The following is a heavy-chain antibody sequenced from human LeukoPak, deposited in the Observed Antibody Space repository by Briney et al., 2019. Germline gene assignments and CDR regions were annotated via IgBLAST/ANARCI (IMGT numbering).Heavy chain of an antibody. CDR1: GYTFTGYY. J-gene: IGHJ4*02. Sequence: GASVKVSCKASGYTFTGYYMHWVRQAPGQGLEWMGRIIPILGRANYAQKFQGRVTITADKSTSTAYMELSSLRSEDTAMYYCASGHYGDYGQWSSMNYWGQGTLVTVSS. CDR2: IIPILGRA. D-gene: IGHD4-17*01. V-gene: IGHV1-69*02. CDR3: ASGHYGDYGQWSSMNY.